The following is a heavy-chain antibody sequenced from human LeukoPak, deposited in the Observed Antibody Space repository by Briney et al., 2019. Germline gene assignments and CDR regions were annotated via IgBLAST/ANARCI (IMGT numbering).Heavy chain of an antibody. CDR3: ARDAGGPYINSSEWFDP. CDR1: GYTFTSYY. J-gene: IGHJ5*02. CDR2: INPRGGST. D-gene: IGHD6-6*01. Sequence: ASVKVSCKASGYTFTSYYMHWVRQAPGQGLEWMGIINPRGGSTSYALKFQGRVTMTRDMSTSTVYMELSSLRSEDTAVYYYARDAGGPYINSSEWFDPWGQGTLVTVSS. V-gene: IGHV1-46*01.